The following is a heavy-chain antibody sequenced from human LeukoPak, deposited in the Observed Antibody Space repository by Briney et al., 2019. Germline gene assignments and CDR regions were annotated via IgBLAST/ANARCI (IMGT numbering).Heavy chain of an antibody. CDR1: GFTFSSYA. CDR2: ISSSSSYI. V-gene: IGHV3-21*01. CDR3: ARDRTPDY. D-gene: IGHD4-23*01. J-gene: IGHJ4*02. Sequence: SGGSLRLSCAASGFTFSSYAMSWVRQAPGKGLEWVSSISSSSSYIYYADSVKGRFTISRDNAKNSLYPQMNSLRAEDTAVYYCARDRTPDYWGQGTLVTVSS.